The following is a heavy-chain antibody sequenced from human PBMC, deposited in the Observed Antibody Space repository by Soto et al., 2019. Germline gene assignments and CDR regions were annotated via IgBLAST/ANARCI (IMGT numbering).Heavy chain of an antibody. CDR2: IGTAGDT. Sequence: PGGSLRLSCAASGFTFSSYDMHWVRQATGKGLEWVSAIGTAGDTYYPGSVKGRFTISRENAKNSLYLQMNSLRAEDTAVYYCAREWAGGTFDYWGQGTLVTVSS. J-gene: IGHJ4*02. V-gene: IGHV3-13*01. D-gene: IGHD6-13*01. CDR1: GFTFSSYD. CDR3: AREWAGGTFDY.